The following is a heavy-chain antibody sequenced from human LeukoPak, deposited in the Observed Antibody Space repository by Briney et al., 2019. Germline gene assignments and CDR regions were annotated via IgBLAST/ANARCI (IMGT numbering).Heavy chain of an antibody. V-gene: IGHV4-59*08. CDR2: IYYSGST. Sequence: SETLTLTCTVSGGSISSYYWSWIRQPPGKGLEWIGYIYYSGSTNYNPSLKSRVTISVDTSKNQFSLKLSSVTAADTAVYYCARLVEMATITVRYWYFDLWGRGTLVTVSS. CDR1: GGSISSYY. CDR3: ARLVEMATITVRYWYFDL. D-gene: IGHD5-24*01. J-gene: IGHJ2*01.